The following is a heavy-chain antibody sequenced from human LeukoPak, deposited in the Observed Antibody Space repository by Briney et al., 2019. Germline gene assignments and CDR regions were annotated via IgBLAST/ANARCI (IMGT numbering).Heavy chain of an antibody. Sequence: GGSLRLSCAASGFTFSSYEMNWVRQAPGKGLEWVSYISSSGSTIYYADSVKGRFTISRDNAKNSLYLQMNSLRAEDTAVYYCARCGKYYDILTGYSDAFDIWGQGTMVTVSS. CDR3: ARCGKYYDILTGYSDAFDI. CDR1: GFTFSSYE. CDR2: ISSSGSTI. J-gene: IGHJ3*02. D-gene: IGHD3-9*01. V-gene: IGHV3-48*03.